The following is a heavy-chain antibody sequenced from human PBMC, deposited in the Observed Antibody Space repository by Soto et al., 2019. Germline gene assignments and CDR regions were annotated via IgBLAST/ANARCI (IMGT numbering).Heavy chain of an antibody. CDR1: GFTFSSYG. CDR3: AREGLELYYFDY. Sequence: GGSLRLSCAASGFTFSSYGMHWVRQAPGKGLEWVAVIWYDGSNKYYADSVKGRFTISRDNSKNTLYLQMNSLRAEDTAVYYCAREGLELYYFDYWGQGTLVTVSS. D-gene: IGHD1-26*01. J-gene: IGHJ4*02. CDR2: IWYDGSNK. V-gene: IGHV3-33*01.